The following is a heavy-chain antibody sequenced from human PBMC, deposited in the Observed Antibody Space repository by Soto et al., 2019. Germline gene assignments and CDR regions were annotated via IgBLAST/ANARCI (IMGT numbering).Heavy chain of an antibody. V-gene: IGHV1-18*01. J-gene: IGHJ4*02. Sequence: ASVNVSCKAAGYAFTIYAISWVRQAPGQGLEWMGWISAYNGNTNYAQKLQGRVTMTTDTSTSTAYMELRSLRSDDTAVYYCARDAPPEDYWGQGTLVTVSS. CDR3: ARDAPPEDY. CDR2: ISAYNGNT. CDR1: GYAFTIYA.